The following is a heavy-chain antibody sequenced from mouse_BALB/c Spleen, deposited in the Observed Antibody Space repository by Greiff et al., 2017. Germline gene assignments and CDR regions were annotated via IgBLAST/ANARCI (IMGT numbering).Heavy chain of an antibody. CDR3: ARQGLDAMDY. V-gene: IGHV5-12-2*01. Sequence: EVQLVESGGGLVQPGGSLKLSCAASGFTFSSYTMSWVRQTPEKRLEWVAYISNGGGSTYYPDTVKGRFTISRDNAKNTLYLQMSSLKSEDTAMYYCARQGLDAMDYWGQGTSVTVSS. CDR2: ISNGGGST. J-gene: IGHJ4*01. D-gene: IGHD2-2*01. CDR1: GFTFSSYT.